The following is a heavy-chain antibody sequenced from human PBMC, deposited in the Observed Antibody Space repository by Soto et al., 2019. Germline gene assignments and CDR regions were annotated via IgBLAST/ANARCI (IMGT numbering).Heavy chain of an antibody. J-gene: IGHJ6*02. V-gene: IGHV1-24*01. CDR3: ATSPGLEKVAKYYYYYGMDV. CDR1: GYTFTSYG. CDR2: FDPEDGET. D-gene: IGHD1-1*01. Sequence: GASVKVSCKASGYTFTSYGISWVRQAPGKGLEWMGGFDPEDGETIYAQKFQGRVTMTEDTSTDTAYMELSSLRSEDTAVYYCATSPGLEKVAKYYYYYGMDVWGQGTTVTVSS.